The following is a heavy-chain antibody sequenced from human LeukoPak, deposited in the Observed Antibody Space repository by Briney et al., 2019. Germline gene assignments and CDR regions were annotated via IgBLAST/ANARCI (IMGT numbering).Heavy chain of an antibody. CDR2: ISGSGDST. J-gene: IGHJ4*02. D-gene: IGHD6-19*01. Sequence: GGSLRLSCAASGFTFSSYAMSWVRQAPGKGLEWVSAISGSGDSTYYAGSVKGRFTISRDNSKNTLYLQMNSLRAEDTAVYYCAKDRSGWYGVQFDYWGQGTLVTVSS. CDR3: AKDRSGWYGVQFDY. V-gene: IGHV3-23*01. CDR1: GFTFSSYA.